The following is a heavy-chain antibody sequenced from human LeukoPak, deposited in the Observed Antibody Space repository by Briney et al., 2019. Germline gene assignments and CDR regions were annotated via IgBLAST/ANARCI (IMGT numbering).Heavy chain of an antibody. CDR2: IGAGEDT. D-gene: IGHD1-7*01. Sequence: GGSLRLSCAASGFTFSTYDMHWVRQVTGKGLEWVSAIGAGEDTYYLGSVKGRFTISRENAKNVLYLQMSSLRVEDTAVYYCVREIRETVITRHYYYGIDVWGQGTAVTVSS. CDR3: VREIRETVITRHYYYGIDV. V-gene: IGHV3-13*04. J-gene: IGHJ6*02. CDR1: GFTFSTYD.